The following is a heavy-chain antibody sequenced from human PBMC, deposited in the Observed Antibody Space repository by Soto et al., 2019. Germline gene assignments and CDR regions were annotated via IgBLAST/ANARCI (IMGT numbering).Heavy chain of an antibody. CDR3: ARAKSQNLYYYYAMGV. J-gene: IGHJ6*02. CDR1: GGTFSSYA. D-gene: IGHD2-2*02. V-gene: IGHV1-2*02. Sequence: GASVNVSCKASGGTFSSYAISWVRQAPGQGLEWMGWIHPNGGDTISAQKFQGRVTLTRDTSINTAYMELTRLTSDDTAVYFCARAKSQNLYYYYAMGVWGQGTTVTVSS. CDR2: IHPNGGDT.